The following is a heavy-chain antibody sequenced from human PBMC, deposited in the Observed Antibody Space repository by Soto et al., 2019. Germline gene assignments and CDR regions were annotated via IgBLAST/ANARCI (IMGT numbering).Heavy chain of an antibody. V-gene: IGHV3-33*01. J-gene: IGHJ4*02. D-gene: IGHD1-1*01. CDR3: VRGDNWNDEASDY. CDR1: GFMFSNHG. CDR2: IWSDGNNR. Sequence: QVQLVESEGGVVQPGRSLRLSCAASGFMFSNHGMHWVGQAPGKGLEWVAVIWSDGNNRYYADSVKGRFTISRDNSKNTLYLQMNSVRAEDTAVYYCVRGDNWNDEASDYWGQGTLVTVSS.